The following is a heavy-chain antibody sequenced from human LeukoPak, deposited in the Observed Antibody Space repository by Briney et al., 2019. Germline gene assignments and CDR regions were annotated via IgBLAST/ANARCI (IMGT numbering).Heavy chain of an antibody. J-gene: IGHJ4*02. CDR2: ISSSSSYI. CDR1: GFTFSSYS. CDR3: ARDRRRGFDY. V-gene: IGHV3-21*01. D-gene: IGHD1-1*01. Sequence: GGSLRLSCAASGFTFSSYSMNWVRQAPGKGLEWVSSISSSSSYIYYADSVEGRFTISRDNAKNSLYLQMNSLRAEDTAVYYCARDRRRGFDYWGQGTLVTVSS.